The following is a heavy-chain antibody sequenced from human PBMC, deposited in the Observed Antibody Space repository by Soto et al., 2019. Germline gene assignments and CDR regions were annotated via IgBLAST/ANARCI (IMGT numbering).Heavy chain of an antibody. J-gene: IGHJ4*02. Sequence: LETRSLTCAVYGGSFSGYCWSWIRQPPGKGLEWIGEINHSGRTNYNPSLKSRVTISVDTSKSQFSLKLSSVTAADTAVYYCARGRKYYDFWSGYSHPRYYFNYWGQGTLVTVSS. D-gene: IGHD3-3*01. V-gene: IGHV4-34*01. CDR1: GGSFSGYC. CDR2: INHSGRT. CDR3: ARGRKYYDFWSGYSHPRYYFNY.